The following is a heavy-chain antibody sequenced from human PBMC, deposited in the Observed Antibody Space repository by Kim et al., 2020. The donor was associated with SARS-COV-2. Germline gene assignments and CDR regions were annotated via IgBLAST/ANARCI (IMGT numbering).Heavy chain of an antibody. CDR3: ARTNPDYGWVDY. J-gene: IGHJ4*02. D-gene: IGHD4-17*01. CDR2: IYHSGST. V-gene: IGHV4-38-2*02. CDR1: GYSISSGYY. Sequence: SETLSLTCTVSGYSISSGYYWGWIRQPPGKGLEWIGSIYHSGSTYYNPSLKSRVTISVDTSKNQFSLKLSSVTAADTAVYYCARTNPDYGWVDYWGQGTLVTVSS.